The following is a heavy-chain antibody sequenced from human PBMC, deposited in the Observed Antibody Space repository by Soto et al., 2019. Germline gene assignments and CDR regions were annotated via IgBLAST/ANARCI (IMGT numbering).Heavy chain of an antibody. Sequence: SETLSLTCSVSGDSIATVDYFWAWIRQPPGQALEYIGYIYKSATTYYNPSFESRVAISLDTSKSQFSLNVTSVTAADTAVYFCARGRYCLAGRCFPNWFDSWGQGTLVTVSS. V-gene: IGHV4-30-4*01. CDR1: GDSIATVDYF. CDR3: ARGRYCLAGRCFPNWFDS. J-gene: IGHJ5*01. CDR2: IYKSATT. D-gene: IGHD2-15*01.